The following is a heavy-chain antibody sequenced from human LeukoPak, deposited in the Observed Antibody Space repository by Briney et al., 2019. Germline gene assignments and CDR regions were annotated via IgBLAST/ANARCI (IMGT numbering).Heavy chain of an antibody. CDR2: IHHSGST. D-gene: IGHD3-10*01. Sequence: SETLSLTCTVSGYSISSGYYWGWIRQPPGKGLEWIGSIHHSGSTNYNPSLKSRVTISLDTSQNQFSLKLTSVTPADTAVYYCAKTAKYYYGSETYYFFEYWGQGTLVTVSS. CDR3: AKTAKYYYGSETYYFFEY. CDR1: GYSISSGYY. J-gene: IGHJ4*02. V-gene: IGHV4-38-2*02.